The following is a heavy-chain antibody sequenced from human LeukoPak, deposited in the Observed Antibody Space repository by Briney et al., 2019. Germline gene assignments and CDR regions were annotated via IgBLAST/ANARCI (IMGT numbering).Heavy chain of an antibody. D-gene: IGHD3-10*01. J-gene: IGHJ5*02. CDR2: INHSGST. V-gene: IGHV4-34*01. CDR3: ARRPFMVRGVRAFDP. Sequence: SETLSLTCAVYGVSFSGYYWSWIRQPPGKGLEWIGEINHSGSTNYNPSLKSRVTISVGTSKNQFSLKLSSVTAADTAVYYCARRPFMVRGVRAFDPWGQGTLVTVSS. CDR1: GVSFSGYY.